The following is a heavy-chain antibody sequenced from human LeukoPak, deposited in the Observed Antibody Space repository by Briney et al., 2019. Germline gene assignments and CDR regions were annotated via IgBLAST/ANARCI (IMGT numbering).Heavy chain of an antibody. V-gene: IGHV6-1*01. CDR1: GDSVSSNSAA. CDR3: ARGPRGYSYGWIRRNHFHDY. D-gene: IGHD5-18*01. Sequence: SQTLSLTCAISGDSVSSNSAAWNWIRQSPSRGLEWLGRTYYRSKWYNDYAVSVKSRITINPDTSKNQFSLQLNSVTPEDTAVYYCARGPRGYSYGWIRRNHFHDYWGQGTLVTVSS. J-gene: IGHJ4*02. CDR2: TYYRSKWYN.